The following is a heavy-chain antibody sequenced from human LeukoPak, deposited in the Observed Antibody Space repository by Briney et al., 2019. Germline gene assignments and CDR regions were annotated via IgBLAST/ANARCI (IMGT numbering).Heavy chain of an antibody. CDR2: ISYNGAST. Sequence: GGSLRLSCVPSGFTFGDVVMSWVRQAPGKGLEWVSAISYNGASTDYADSVKGRFAISRDNSKNTLYLQMNSLRAEDTAVYYCARRTGGTKDYWGQGTQVTVSS. J-gene: IGHJ4*02. CDR3: ARRTGGTKDY. D-gene: IGHD7-27*01. V-gene: IGHV3-23*01. CDR1: GFTFGDVV.